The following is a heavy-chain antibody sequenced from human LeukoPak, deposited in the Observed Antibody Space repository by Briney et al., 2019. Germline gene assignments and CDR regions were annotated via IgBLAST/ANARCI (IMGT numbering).Heavy chain of an antibody. CDR3: ARAPAYYYDSSGYSFD. J-gene: IGHJ4*02. V-gene: IGHV4-38-2*02. CDR2: MYHSGST. CDR1: GYSISSAYY. D-gene: IGHD3-22*01. Sequence: SETLSLTCSVSGYSISSAYYWGWIRQPPGKGLAWIGTMYHSGSTNYNPSLKSRVTISVDTSKNQFSLKLSSVTAADTAVYYCARAPAYYYDSSGYSFDWGQGTLVTVSS.